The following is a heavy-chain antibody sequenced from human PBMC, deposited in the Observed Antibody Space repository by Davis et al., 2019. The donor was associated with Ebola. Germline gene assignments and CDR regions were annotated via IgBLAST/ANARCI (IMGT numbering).Heavy chain of an antibody. CDR2: INPSGGST. CDR3: ARGSLNIAVAVYYYYYGMDV. D-gene: IGHD6-19*01. J-gene: IGHJ6*02. V-gene: IGHV1-46*01. CDR1: GYTFTSYY. Sequence: ASVKVSCKASGYTFTSYYMHWVRQAPGQGLEWMGIINPSGGSTSYAQKFQGRVTMTRDTSISTAYMELSRLRSDDTAVYYCARGSLNIAVAVYYYYYGMDVWGQGTTVTVSS.